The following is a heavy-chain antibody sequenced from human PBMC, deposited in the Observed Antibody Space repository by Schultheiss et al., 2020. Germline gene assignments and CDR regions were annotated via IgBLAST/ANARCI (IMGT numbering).Heavy chain of an antibody. CDR2: IYYSGST. CDR1: GFTFSSYSMN. V-gene: IGHV4-59*05. Sequence: GSLRLSCAASGFTFSSYSMNWVRQAPGKGLEWIGSIYYSGSTYYNPSLKSRVTITVDTSKNQFSLKLSSVTAADTAVYYCARGGRGLWFGESNWFDPWGQGTLVTVSS. CDR3: ARGGRGLWFGESNWFDP. J-gene: IGHJ5*02. D-gene: IGHD3-10*01.